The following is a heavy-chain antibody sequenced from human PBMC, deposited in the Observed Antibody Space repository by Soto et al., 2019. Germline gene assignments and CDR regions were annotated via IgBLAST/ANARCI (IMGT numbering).Heavy chain of an antibody. CDR1: GFTFSNYA. CDR2: ISGSGGSP. V-gene: IGHV3-23*01. J-gene: IGHJ4*02. D-gene: IGHD6-19*01. CDR3: AKEGTSGLYYFYY. Sequence: EVQLLESGGGLVQPGGSLRLSCAASGFTFSNYAMNWVRQAPGKGLEWVSTISGSGGSPYYADSVKGRFTISRDNSKNTLYLQRNSLRSGDSAIYYCAKEGTSGLYYFYYWGQGTLVTVSS.